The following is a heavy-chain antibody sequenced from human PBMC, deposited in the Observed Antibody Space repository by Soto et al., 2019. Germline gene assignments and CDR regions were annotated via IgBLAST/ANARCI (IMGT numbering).Heavy chain of an antibody. CDR1: GFTFDDYT. D-gene: IGHD6-19*01. J-gene: IGHJ1*01. V-gene: IGHV3-9*01. CDR2: ISWNSGSI. CDR3: ALGGQQWLVNEYFQH. Sequence: SLRLSCAATGFTFDDYTMHWVRQAPGNGLEGVSGISWNSGSIGYADSVKGRFTISRDNAKNSLYLQMNSLRAEDTALYYCALGGQQWLVNEYFQHWGQGTLVTVSS.